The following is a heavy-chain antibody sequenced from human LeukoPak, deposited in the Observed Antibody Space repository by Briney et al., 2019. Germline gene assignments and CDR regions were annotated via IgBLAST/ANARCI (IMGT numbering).Heavy chain of an antibody. CDR1: GFTFTTYA. CDR2: ISNSGGST. V-gene: IGHV3-23*01. CDR3: ARVSSLYYYYYYGMDV. D-gene: IGHD6-6*01. Sequence: PGGSLRLSCAVSGFTFTTYAMSWVRQAPGKGLEWISAISNSGGSTYYADSVRGRFTISRDNSKNTLFLQMNSLRAEDTAVYYCARVSSLYYYYYYGMDVWGQGTTVTVSS. J-gene: IGHJ6*02.